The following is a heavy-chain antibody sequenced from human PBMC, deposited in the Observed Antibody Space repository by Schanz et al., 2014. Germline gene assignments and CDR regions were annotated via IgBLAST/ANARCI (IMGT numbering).Heavy chain of an antibody. CDR2: ISYDGGHK. CDR3: ARDRPSGYALDF. D-gene: IGHD5-12*01. J-gene: IGHJ4*02. V-gene: IGHV3-30*04. Sequence: VQLLESGGDLVQPGGSLSLSCVVSGFTFRGYAMSWVRQAPGKGLQWVALISYDGGHKYYADSVKGRFTISRDNSKKTLYVQMNSLRAEDTAVYYCARDRPSGYALDFWGQGTLVTVSS. CDR1: GFTFRGYA.